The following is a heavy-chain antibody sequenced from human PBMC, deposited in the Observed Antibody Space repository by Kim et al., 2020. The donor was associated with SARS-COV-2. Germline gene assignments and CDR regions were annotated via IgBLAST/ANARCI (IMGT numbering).Heavy chain of an antibody. J-gene: IGHJ4*02. CDR1: GGSISSSSYY. Sequence: SETLSLTCTVSGGSISSSSYYWGWIRQPPGKGLEWIGSLYYSGSTSYNPSLKSRVTISVDTSKNQFSLKLSSVTAADTAVYYCAAHRDYSDHFDYWGQGTLVTVSS. D-gene: IGHD4-17*01. CDR3: AAHRDYSDHFDY. CDR2: LYYSGST. V-gene: IGHV4-39*01.